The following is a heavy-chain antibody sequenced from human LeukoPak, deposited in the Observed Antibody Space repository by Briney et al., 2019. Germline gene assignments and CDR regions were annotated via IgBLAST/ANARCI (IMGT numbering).Heavy chain of an antibody. CDR3: ARARSGWYFDY. CDR1: GCSLIGYY. Sequence: SEPLSLTCTISGCSLIGYYWTWIRQPAGKGQEWIGRISSSGSTNYNPSLKSRVTMSVDTSKNQVSLRLSSVTAADTAVYYCARARSGWYFDYWGQGNLVTVSS. CDR2: ISSSGST. V-gene: IGHV4-4*07. J-gene: IGHJ4*02. D-gene: IGHD6-19*01.